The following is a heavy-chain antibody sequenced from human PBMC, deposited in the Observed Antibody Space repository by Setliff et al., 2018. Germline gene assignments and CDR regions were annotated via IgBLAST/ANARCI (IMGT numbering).Heavy chain of an antibody. D-gene: IGHD3-10*01. CDR2: ISYDGINN. J-gene: IGHJ5*02. Sequence: QTSETLSLSCAASGFTFSSCAMHWVRQAPGKGLEWVAVISYDGINNYYADSVKGRLTISRDNSKNTVYVQMNSLRAEDTAIYFCVRCGGVRGVLYNWFDPWGQGTLVTVSS. CDR3: VRCGGVRGVLYNWFDP. CDR1: GFTFSSCA. V-gene: IGHV3-30*07.